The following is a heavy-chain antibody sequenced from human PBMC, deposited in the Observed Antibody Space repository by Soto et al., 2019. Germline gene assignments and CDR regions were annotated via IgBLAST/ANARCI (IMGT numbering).Heavy chain of an antibody. J-gene: IGHJ6*02. CDR3: AKERRRGNDYDDYVIDV. CDR1: GGTFSSHT. Sequence: SVWVSCKASGGTFSSHTINWVRQAPGQGLEWMGRIIPILGITNYAQRSQGRVTIIADKFTSTAYMELSRLRSEDTAVDYCAKERRRGNDYDDYVIDVGGLVTAVTVSS. CDR2: IIPILGIT. V-gene: IGHV1-69*04. D-gene: IGHD1-1*01.